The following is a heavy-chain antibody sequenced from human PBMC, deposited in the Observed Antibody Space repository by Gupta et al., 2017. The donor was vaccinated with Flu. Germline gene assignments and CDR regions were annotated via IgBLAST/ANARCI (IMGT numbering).Heavy chain of an antibody. CDR2: ISGSAGNT. D-gene: IGHD7-27*01. Sequence: EVQLLESGGGLVQPGGSLRIVCAASGFTFRNYGMTWVRQAPGKGLEWVSAISGSAGNTYYAESVRGRFTISRDNSKNAVYLQMSSLRAEDTAVYYCAKEGKELGPSYLDYWGQGTLVTVSS. CDR3: AKEGKELGPSYLDY. J-gene: IGHJ4*02. CDR1: GFTFRNYG. V-gene: IGHV3-23*01.